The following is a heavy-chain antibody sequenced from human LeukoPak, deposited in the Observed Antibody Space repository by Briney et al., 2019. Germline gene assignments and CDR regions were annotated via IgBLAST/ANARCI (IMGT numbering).Heavy chain of an antibody. Sequence: SETLSLTCTVSGGSISSYYWSWIRQPPGKGLEWIGYIYYSGSTNYNPSLKRRVTISVDTSKNQFSLKLSSVTAADTAVYYCARGGHDYGDYVFDYWGLGTLVTVSS. D-gene: IGHD4-17*01. CDR3: ARGGHDYGDYVFDY. J-gene: IGHJ4*02. CDR1: GGSISSYY. V-gene: IGHV4-59*01. CDR2: IYYSGST.